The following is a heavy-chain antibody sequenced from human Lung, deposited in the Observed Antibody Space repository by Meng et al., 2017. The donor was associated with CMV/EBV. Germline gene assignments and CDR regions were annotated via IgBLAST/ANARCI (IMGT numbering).Heavy chain of an antibody. CDR3: ARSNIVVVVAATLGYYYYGMDV. CDR2: INHSGST. CDR1: GGSFSGYY. J-gene: IGHJ6*02. D-gene: IGHD2-15*01. Sequence: SETLSLXCAVYGGSFSGYYWSWIRQPPGKGLEWIGEINHSGSTNYNPSLKSRVTISVDTSKNQFSLKLSPVTAADTAVYYCARSNIVVVVAATLGYYYYGMDVWGQGXTVTVSS. V-gene: IGHV4-34*01.